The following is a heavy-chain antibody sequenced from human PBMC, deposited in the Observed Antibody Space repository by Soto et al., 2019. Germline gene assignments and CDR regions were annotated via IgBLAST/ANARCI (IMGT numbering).Heavy chain of an antibody. CDR2: INPNSGGT. D-gene: IGHD6-13*01. CDR1: GYPFTGYY. J-gene: IGHJ6*01. CDR3: ARERVAVAGDFYHYYGTDS. Sequence: QVQLVQSGAEVKKPGASVQVSCKASGYPFTGYYMHLVRQAPGQGLEWLGWINPNSGGTNYAQKCQGWVTMTRDTPMSRDYSVLNKLRSDDTTLYYLARERVAVAGDFYHYYGTDSWGQGTTVTVST. V-gene: IGHV1-2*04.